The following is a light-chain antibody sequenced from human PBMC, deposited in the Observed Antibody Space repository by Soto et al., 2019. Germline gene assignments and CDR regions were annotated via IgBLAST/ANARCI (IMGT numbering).Light chain of an antibody. V-gene: IGLV4-60*03. CDR3: EPWDSTTHYV. CDR2: LEGSGSY. J-gene: IGLJ1*01. CDR1: SGHSSYI. Sequence: QPVLTQSSSASASLGSSVKLTCTLSSGHSSYIIAWHQQQPGKAPRYLMKLEGSGSYNKGCGVPDRFSGSSSGADRYLTISNLQSEDEADYYCEPWDSTTHYVFGTGTKLTVL.